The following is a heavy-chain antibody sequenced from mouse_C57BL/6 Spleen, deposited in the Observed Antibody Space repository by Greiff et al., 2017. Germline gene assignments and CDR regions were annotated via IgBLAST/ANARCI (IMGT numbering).Heavy chain of an antibody. CDR2: IDPETGGT. CDR3: TRGLAMDY. Sequence: VQLQQSGAELVRPGASVTLSCKASGYTFTDYEMHWVKQTPVHGLEWIGAIDPETGGTAYNQKFKGKAILTADKSSSTAYMALRSLTSEDSAVYYCTRGLAMDYWGQGTSVTVSS. V-gene: IGHV1-15*01. D-gene: IGHD3-3*01. CDR1: GYTFTDYE. J-gene: IGHJ4*01.